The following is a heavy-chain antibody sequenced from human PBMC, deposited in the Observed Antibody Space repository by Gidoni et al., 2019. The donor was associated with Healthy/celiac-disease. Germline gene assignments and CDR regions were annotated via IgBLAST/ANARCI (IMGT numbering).Heavy chain of an antibody. D-gene: IGHD6-19*01. CDR3: ARDRSRYSSGRGSYGMDV. V-gene: IGHV1-2*04. CDR1: GYTFTGYY. CDR2: INPNSGGT. J-gene: IGHJ6*02. Sequence: QVQLVQSGAEVKKPGASVKVSCQASGYTFTGYYMHWVRQAPGQGLEWMGWINPNSGGTNYAQKFQGWVTMTRDTSISTAYMELSRLRSDDTAVYYCARDRSRYSSGRGSYGMDVWGQGTTVTVSS.